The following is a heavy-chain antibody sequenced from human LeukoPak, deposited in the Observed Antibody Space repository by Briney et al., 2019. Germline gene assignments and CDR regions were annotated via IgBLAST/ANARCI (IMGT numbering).Heavy chain of an antibody. Sequence: GASVKVSCKASGYTFSSYDNDINWVRQATGQGLEWMGWMNPYSGNTGYAQKFQGRVTITRSTSISTAYMELSSLRSEDTAVYSCARGAVAAAGTPTRLWGQGTLVTVSS. CDR2: MNPYSGNT. J-gene: IGHJ4*02. D-gene: IGHD6-25*01. V-gene: IGHV1-8*03. CDR1: GYTFSSYDND. CDR3: ARGAVAAAGTPTRL.